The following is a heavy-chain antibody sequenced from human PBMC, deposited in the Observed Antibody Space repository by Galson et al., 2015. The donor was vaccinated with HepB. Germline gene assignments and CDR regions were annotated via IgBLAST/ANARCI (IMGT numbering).Heavy chain of an antibody. CDR1: GYTFTGYY. CDR3: ARDLSAMVRGVSWFDP. J-gene: IGHJ5*02. V-gene: IGHV1-2*02. CDR2: ISPNSGGT. Sequence: SVKVSCKASGYTFTGYYMHWVRQAPGQGLEWMGWISPNSGGTNYAQKFQGRVTMTRDTSISTACMELSRLRSDDTAVYYCARDLSAMVRGVSWFDPWGQGTLVTVSS. D-gene: IGHD3-10*01.